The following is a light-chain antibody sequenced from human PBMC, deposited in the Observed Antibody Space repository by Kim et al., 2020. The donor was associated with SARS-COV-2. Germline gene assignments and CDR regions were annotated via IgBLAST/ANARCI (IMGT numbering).Light chain of an antibody. CDR1: SGHSSYA. CDR2: LKSDGSH. V-gene: IGLV4-69*01. Sequence: SVKLTCTLSSGHSSYAIAWHQQQPEKGPRYLMKLKSDGSHSKGDGIPDRFSGSSSGAERYLTISSLQSEDEADYYCQTWGTGIVVFGGGTQLTVL. CDR3: QTWGTGIVV. J-gene: IGLJ2*01.